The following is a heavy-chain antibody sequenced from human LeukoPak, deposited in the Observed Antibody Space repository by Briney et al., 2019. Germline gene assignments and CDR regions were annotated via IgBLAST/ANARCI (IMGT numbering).Heavy chain of an antibody. Sequence: PSETLSPTCTVSGGSISSYYWSWIRQPPGKGLEWIGYIYTSGSTNYNPSLKSRVTISVDTSKNQFSLKLSSVTAADTAVHYCARQVGAYSDFWSGYYKGSWFDPWGQGTLVTVSS. CDR1: GGSISSYY. J-gene: IGHJ5*02. CDR2: IYTSGST. V-gene: IGHV4-4*09. CDR3: ARQVGAYSDFWSGYYKGSWFDP. D-gene: IGHD3-3*01.